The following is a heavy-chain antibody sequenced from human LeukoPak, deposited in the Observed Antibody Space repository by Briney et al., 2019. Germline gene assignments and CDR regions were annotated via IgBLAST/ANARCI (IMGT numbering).Heavy chain of an antibody. V-gene: IGHV3-30-3*01. CDR1: GFTFSSLA. Sequence: GGSLRLSCAASGFTFSSLAMHWVRQAPGKGLEWVAVISKDGTDKFYVDSAKGRFTISRDNSENTLYVQMNNLRVEDTAVYYCARDGGKMATIDYWGQGTLVTVSS. J-gene: IGHJ4*02. CDR3: ARDGGKMATIDY. CDR2: ISKDGTDK. D-gene: IGHD5-24*01.